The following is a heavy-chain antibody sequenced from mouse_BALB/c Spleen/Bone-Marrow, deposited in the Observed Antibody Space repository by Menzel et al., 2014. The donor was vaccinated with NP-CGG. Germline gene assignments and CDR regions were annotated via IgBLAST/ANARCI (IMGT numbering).Heavy chain of an antibody. CDR1: GYSFTSYW. CDR2: IYPGNSDT. J-gene: IGHJ1*01. D-gene: IGHD2-3*01. V-gene: IGHV1-5*01. Sequence: EVQLQQSGTVLARPGASVKMSCKASGYSFTSYWMHWVKQRPGQGLEWIGAIYPGNSDTSYNQKFKGKAKLTAVTSASTAYMELSSLTNEDSAVYYCTRGLLRRGGYFDVWSAATTVTVSS. CDR3: TRGLLRRGGYFDV.